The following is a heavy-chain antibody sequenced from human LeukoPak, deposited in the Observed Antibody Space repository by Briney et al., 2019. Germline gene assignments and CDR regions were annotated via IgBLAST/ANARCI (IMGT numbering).Heavy chain of an antibody. CDR1: GYTFTGYY. Sequence: GASVKVSRKASGYTFTGYYMHWVRQAPGQGLEWMGWINPNSGGTNYAQKFQGRVTMTRDTSISTAYMELSRLRSDDTAVYYCARENVLLWFGELLGQFDPWGQGTLVTVSS. V-gene: IGHV1-2*02. D-gene: IGHD3-10*01. CDR3: ARENVLLWFGELLGQFDP. CDR2: INPNSGGT. J-gene: IGHJ5*02.